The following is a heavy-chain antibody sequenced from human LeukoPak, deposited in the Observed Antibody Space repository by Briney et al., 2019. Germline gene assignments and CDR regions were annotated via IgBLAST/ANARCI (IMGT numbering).Heavy chain of an antibody. CDR3: VLLRNPGGWFDP. D-gene: IGHD2-15*01. CDR1: GFTFSSYS. J-gene: IGHJ5*02. CDR2: ISSSSSYI. Sequence: PGGSLRLSCAASGFTFSSYSMNWVRQAPGKGLEWVSSISSSSSYIYYADSVKGRFTISRDNAKNSLYLQMNSLRAEDTAVYHCVLLRNPGGWFDPWGQGTLVTVSS. V-gene: IGHV3-21*01.